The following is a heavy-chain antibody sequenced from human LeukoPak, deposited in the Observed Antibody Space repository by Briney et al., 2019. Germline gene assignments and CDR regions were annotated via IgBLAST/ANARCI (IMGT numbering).Heavy chain of an antibody. CDR1: GGTFSSYA. V-gene: IGHV1-69*06. Sequence: GASVKVSCKASGGTFSSYAISRVRQAPGQGLEWMGGIIPIFGTANYAQKFQGRVTITADKSTSTAYMELSSLRSEDTAVYYCARALPTDLKSSAYWGQGPLVTVSS. CDR3: ARALPTDLKSSAY. J-gene: IGHJ4*02. CDR2: IIPIFGTA. D-gene: IGHD1-26*01.